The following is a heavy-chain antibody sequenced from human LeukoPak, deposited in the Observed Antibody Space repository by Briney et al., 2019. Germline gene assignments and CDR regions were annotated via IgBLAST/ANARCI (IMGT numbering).Heavy chain of an antibody. CDR3: ARGIVVVPAAIRSGSWFDP. Sequence: SETLSLTCAVYGGSFSGYYWSWIRQPPGKGLEWIGEINHSGSTNYNPSLKSRVTISVDTSKNQFSLKPSSVTAADTAVYYCARGIVVVPAAIRSGSWFDPWGQRTLVTVSS. D-gene: IGHD2-2*02. CDR1: GGSFSGYY. CDR2: INHSGST. J-gene: IGHJ5*02. V-gene: IGHV4-34*01.